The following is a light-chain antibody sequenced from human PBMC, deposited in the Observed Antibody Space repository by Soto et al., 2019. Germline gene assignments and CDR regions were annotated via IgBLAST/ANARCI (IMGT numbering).Light chain of an antibody. J-gene: IGLJ1*01. V-gene: IGLV2-14*01. CDR1: SSDVGGYKY. CDR2: EVS. Sequence: QSALTQPASVSGSPGQSITISCTGTSSDVGGYKYVSWYQQHPGKAPKLMIYEVSNRPSGVSNRFSGSKSGNTASLTISGLQTEDEADYYCSSSTTSSSYVCGTGTKLTVL. CDR3: SSSTTSSSYV.